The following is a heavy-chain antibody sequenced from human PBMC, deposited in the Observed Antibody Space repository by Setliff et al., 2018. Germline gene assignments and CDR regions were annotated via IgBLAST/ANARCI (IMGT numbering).Heavy chain of an antibody. D-gene: IGHD5-18*01. Sequence: PGGSLRLSCVASGLIFSNNWMSWVRQAPGKGLEWVTNINKDGSERNYVDSVKGRFTISRDNAKNSLYLQMNSLRAEDTAVYYCASGHRYGYLFEYWGQGTLVTVSS. J-gene: IGHJ4*02. V-gene: IGHV3-7*03. CDR3: ASGHRYGYLFEY. CDR1: GLIFSNNW. CDR2: INKDGSER.